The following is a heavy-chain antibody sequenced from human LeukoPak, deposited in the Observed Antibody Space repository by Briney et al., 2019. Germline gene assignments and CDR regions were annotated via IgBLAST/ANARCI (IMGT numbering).Heavy chain of an antibody. Sequence: SVKVSCKASGYTFTSYYMHWVRQAPGQGLEWMARIIPILGIANYAQKFQGRVTITADKSTSTAYMELSSLRSEDTAVYYCARAKYYYDSSGSFDYWGQGTLVTVSS. CDR3: ARAKYYYDSSGSFDY. V-gene: IGHV1-69*04. J-gene: IGHJ4*02. CDR1: GYTFTSYY. D-gene: IGHD3-22*01. CDR2: IIPILGIA.